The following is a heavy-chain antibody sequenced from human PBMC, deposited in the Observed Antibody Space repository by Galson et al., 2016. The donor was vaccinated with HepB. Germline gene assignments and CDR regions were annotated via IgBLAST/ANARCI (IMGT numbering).Heavy chain of an antibody. CDR2: IYASGIA. V-gene: IGHV4-61*02. CDR1: GGTISSYDLY. Sequence: TLSLTCSFSGGTISSYDLYWSWIRQPAGEGLEWIGRIYASGIANYNPSLKSRVSMSIDTSKDQVSLKLTSVTAADTAVYYCAREFTYWGQGTLVTVSS. CDR3: AREFTY. J-gene: IGHJ4*02.